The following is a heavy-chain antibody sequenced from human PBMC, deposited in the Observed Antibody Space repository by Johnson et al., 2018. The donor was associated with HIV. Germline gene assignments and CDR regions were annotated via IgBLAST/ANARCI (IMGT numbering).Heavy chain of an antibody. Sequence: VQLVESGGGLVQPGGSLRLSCAASGFTFSSSWMHWVCQAPEKGLEWVADIKCDGSEKYYVDSVKGRFTISRDNSKNTLYLQMNSLRAEDTAVYYCAKGPNGQLDDAFHIWGQGTMVTVSS. CDR1: GFTFSSSW. J-gene: IGHJ3*02. D-gene: IGHD6-6*01. CDR2: IKCDGSEK. V-gene: IGHV3-52*01. CDR3: AKGPNGQLDDAFHI.